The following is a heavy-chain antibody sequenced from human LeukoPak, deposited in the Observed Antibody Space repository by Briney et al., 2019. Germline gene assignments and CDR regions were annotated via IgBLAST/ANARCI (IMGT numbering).Heavy chain of an antibody. CDR2: INPNSGGT. D-gene: IGHD2-15*01. V-gene: IGHV1-2*04. CDR3: ARGEDKWSYDAFDI. CDR1: GYTFTGFY. Sequence: GASVKVSCKASGYTFTGFYMHWVRQAPGQGLEWMGWINPNSGGTNYAQKFQGWVTMTRDTSISTAYMELSRLRSDDTAVYYCARGEDKWSYDAFDIWGQGTMVTVSS. J-gene: IGHJ3*02.